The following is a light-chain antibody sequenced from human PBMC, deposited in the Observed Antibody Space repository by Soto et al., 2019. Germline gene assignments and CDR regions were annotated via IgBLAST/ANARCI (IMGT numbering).Light chain of an antibody. CDR1: QSIGSD. Sequence: IQMTQSPSSLSASVGDRVTITCRASQSIGSDLAWYQQKPGKAPQLLIYVASSLQSGVPSRFSGSGSGTDFTLTISSLQTEDFATYYCLQDYTYPLTFGPGTKVDV. J-gene: IGKJ3*01. CDR2: VAS. CDR3: LQDYTYPLT. V-gene: IGKV1-6*01.